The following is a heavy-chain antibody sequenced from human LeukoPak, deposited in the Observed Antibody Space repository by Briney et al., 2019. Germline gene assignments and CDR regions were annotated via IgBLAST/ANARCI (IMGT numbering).Heavy chain of an antibody. CDR2: IWYDGSTK. D-gene: IGHD3-10*01. Sequence: PGGSLRLSCAASGFNFSNYAMHWVRQVPGKGLEWVAVIWYDGSTKYYANYVKGRFTVSRDNSKNTLNLQMNILRPEDTAIYYCARDSGFGELVTYYFDYWGQGTLVTVSS. J-gene: IGHJ4*02. CDR1: GFNFSNYA. CDR3: ARDSGFGELVTYYFDY. V-gene: IGHV3-33*01.